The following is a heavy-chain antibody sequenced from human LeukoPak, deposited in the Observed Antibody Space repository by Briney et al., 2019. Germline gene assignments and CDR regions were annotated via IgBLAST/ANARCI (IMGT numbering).Heavy chain of an antibody. CDR2: IYYSGST. CDR1: GGPISSGGYY. CDR3: ARENPITIFGVVIDDAFDI. J-gene: IGHJ3*02. V-gene: IGHV4-31*03. Sequence: PSQTLSLTCTVSGGPISSGGYYWSWIRQHPGKGPEWIGYIYYSGSTYYNPSLKSRVTISVDTSKNQFSLKLSSVTAADTAVYYCARENPITIFGVVIDDAFDIWGQGTMVTVSS. D-gene: IGHD3-3*01.